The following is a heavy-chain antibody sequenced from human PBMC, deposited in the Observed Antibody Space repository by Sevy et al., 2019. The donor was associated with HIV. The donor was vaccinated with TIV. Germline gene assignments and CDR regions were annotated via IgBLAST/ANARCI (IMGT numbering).Heavy chain of an antibody. D-gene: IGHD6-13*01. CDR2: IRSKAYGGTK. CDR3: TRDCCSWDPRGPYYYGMDV. J-gene: IGHJ6*02. Sequence: GGSLRLSCTASGFTFGDYAMSLVRQAPGKGLEWVGFIRSKAYGGTKEYAASVKVRFTISRHYSKSIDYLQMNSLKPEDTVVYYCTRDCCSWDPRGPYYYGMDVWGQGTTVTVSS. V-gene: IGHV3-49*04. CDR1: GFTFGDYA.